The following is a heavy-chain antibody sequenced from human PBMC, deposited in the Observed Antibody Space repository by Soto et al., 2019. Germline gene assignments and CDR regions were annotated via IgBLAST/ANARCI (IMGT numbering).Heavy chain of an antibody. CDR2: IYYSGST. J-gene: IGHJ5*02. D-gene: IGHD3-16*01. CDR3: ARDKVIGYLWGNWFDP. Sequence: QVQLQESGPGLVKPSQTLSLTCTVSGGSISSGGYYWSWIRQHPGKGLEWIGYIYYSGSTYYNPSLKSRVTISVDTSKNQFSLKLSSVTAADTAVYYCARDKVIGYLWGNWFDPWGQGTLVTVSS. CDR1: GGSISSGGYY. V-gene: IGHV4-31*03.